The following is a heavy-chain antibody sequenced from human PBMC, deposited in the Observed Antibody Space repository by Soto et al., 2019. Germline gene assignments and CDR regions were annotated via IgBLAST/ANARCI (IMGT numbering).Heavy chain of an antibody. V-gene: IGHV2-26*01. J-gene: IGHJ4*02. CDR2: ILSSGEK. D-gene: IGHD2-2*01. CDR1: GFSLSNAMVG. Sequence: QVTLKESGPVLVKPTETLTLTCTVSGFSLSNAMVGVSWIRQSPGKALEWLAHILSSGEKSYSTSLKSRVTISNDTSRSQVVLTMTRMDPVDTATYSCARISQYAYDFDYWGQGTLVTVSS. CDR3: ARISQYAYDFDY.